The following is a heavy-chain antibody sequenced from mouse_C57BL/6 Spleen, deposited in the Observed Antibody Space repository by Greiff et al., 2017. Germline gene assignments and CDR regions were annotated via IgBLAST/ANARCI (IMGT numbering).Heavy chain of an antibody. CDR1: GYTFTSYW. CDR3: ERGPYWFAY. Sequence: QVQLQQPGAELVRPGSSVKLSCKASGYTFTSYWMHWVKQRPLQGLDWIGNIDPSDSDTHYNQKFKDKATLTVDKSSSTAYMQLSSLTSEDSAVYYCERGPYWFAYWGQGTLVTVSA. V-gene: IGHV1-52*01. CDR2: IDPSDSDT. J-gene: IGHJ3*01.